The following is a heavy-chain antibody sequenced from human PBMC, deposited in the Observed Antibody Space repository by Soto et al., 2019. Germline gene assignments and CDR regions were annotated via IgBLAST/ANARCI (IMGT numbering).Heavy chain of an antibody. D-gene: IGHD4-17*01. CDR1: GGSISSYY. J-gene: IGHJ4*02. V-gene: IGHV4-59*01. CDR3: ATFESHGDLDY. Sequence: SETLSLTCTVSGGSISSYYWSWIRQPPGKGLEWIGYIYYSGSTNYNPSLKSRVTISVDTSKNQFSLKLSSVTAADTAVYYCATFESHGDLDYWGQGTLVTVSS. CDR2: IYYSGST.